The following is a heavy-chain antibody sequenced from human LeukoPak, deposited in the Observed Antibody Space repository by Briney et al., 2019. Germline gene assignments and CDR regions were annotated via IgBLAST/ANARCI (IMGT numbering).Heavy chain of an antibody. V-gene: IGHV3-48*04. D-gene: IGHD3-16*01. J-gene: IGHJ4*02. Sequence: GGSLRLSCAASGFTFTTNWMTWVRQAPGKGLEWVSYVSLSSSTIYYADSVKGRFTISRDNDRNVLALQMNRLRVEDTAVYYCVRGTLIPLAAIIWGQGTLVTVSS. CDR2: VSLSSSTI. CDR3: VRGTLIPLAAII. CDR1: GFTFTTNW.